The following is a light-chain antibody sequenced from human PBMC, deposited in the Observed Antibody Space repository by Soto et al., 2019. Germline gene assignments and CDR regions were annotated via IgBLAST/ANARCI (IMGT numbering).Light chain of an antibody. CDR1: SNDVGGYNY. Sequence: QSALNQPPSASGSPGQSVTISCTGTSNDVGGYNYVSWYQQHPGKAPKLMIYEVNKRPSGVPDRFSGSKSGNTASLTVSGLQAEDEADYYCTSYAGSNKLGVFGTGTKVTVL. CDR2: EVN. V-gene: IGLV2-8*01. J-gene: IGLJ1*01. CDR3: TSYAGSNKLGV.